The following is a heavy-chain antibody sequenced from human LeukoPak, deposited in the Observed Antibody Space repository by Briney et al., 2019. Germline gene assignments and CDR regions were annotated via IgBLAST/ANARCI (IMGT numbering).Heavy chain of an antibody. D-gene: IGHD2-15*01. CDR3: AKWGIVVVVAAPSGGAFDI. V-gene: IGHV3-66*01. J-gene: IGHJ3*02. CDR1: GFTVSSNY. CDR2: IYSGGST. Sequence: QSGGSLRLSCAASGFTVSSNYMSWVRQAPGKGLEWVSVIYSGGSTYYADSVKGRFTISRDNSKNTLYLQMNSLRAEDTAVYYCAKWGIVVVVAAPSGGAFDIWGQGTMVTVSS.